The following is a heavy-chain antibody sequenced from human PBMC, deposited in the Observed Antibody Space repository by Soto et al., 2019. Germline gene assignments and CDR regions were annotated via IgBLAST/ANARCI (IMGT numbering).Heavy chain of an antibody. V-gene: IGHV4-31*03. CDR3: ARRSYGAGFDI. J-gene: IGHJ3*02. D-gene: IGHD1-26*01. CDR2: IYYSGST. CDR1: GGSISSGGYY. Sequence: SETLSLTCTVSGGSISSGGYYWSWIRQHPGKGLEWIGYIYYSGSTYYNPSLKSRVTISVDTSKNQFSLKLSSVTAADTAVYYCARRSYGAGFDIWGQGTMVTVSS.